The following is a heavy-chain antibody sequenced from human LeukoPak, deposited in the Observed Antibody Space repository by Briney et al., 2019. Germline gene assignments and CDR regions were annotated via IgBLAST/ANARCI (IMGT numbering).Heavy chain of an antibody. CDR2: IYYSGST. CDR1: GGSISSYY. CDR3: ARAGTSPPSHFDY. D-gene: IGHD2-2*01. J-gene: IGHJ4*02. V-gene: IGHV4-59*01. Sequence: SETLSLTCTVSGGSISSYYWSWIRQPPGKGLEWIGYIYYSGSTNYNPSLKSRVTISVDTSKNQFSLKLSSVTAADTAVYYCARAGTSPPSHFDYWGQGTLVTVSS.